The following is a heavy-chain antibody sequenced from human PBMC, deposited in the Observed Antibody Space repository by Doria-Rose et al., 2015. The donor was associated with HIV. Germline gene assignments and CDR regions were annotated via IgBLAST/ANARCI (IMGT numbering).Heavy chain of an antibody. CDR2: IFSDDER. V-gene: IGHV2-26*01. CDR1: GVSLSSPGMG. CDR3: ARIKSSRWYHKYYFDF. J-gene: IGHJ4*02. Sequence: QITLKESGPVLVKPTETLTPTCTVSGVSLSSPGMGVSWIRQPPGKALEWLANIFSDDERSYKTSLKSRFTISRGTSKSQLVLTMTDMDPVDTATYYCARIKSSRWYHKYYFDFWGQGTLVIVSA. D-gene: IGHD6-13*01.